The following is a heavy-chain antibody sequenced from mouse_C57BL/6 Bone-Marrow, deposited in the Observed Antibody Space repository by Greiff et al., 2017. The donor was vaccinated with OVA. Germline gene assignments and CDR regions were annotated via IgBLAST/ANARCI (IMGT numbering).Heavy chain of an antibody. CDR3: ARRDYGSSFNWYFDV. CDR2: IYPGSGNT. CDR1: GYTFTDYY. Sequence: QVHVKQSGPELVKPGASVKISCKASGYTFTDYYINWVKQRPGQGLEWIGWIYPGSGNTKYNEKFKGKATLTVDTSSSTAYMQLSSLTSEDSAVYFCARRDYGSSFNWYFDVWGTGTTVTVSS. V-gene: IGHV1-84*01. D-gene: IGHD1-1*01. J-gene: IGHJ1*03.